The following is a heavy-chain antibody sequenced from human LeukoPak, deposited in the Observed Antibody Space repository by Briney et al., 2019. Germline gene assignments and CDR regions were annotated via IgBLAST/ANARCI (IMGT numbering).Heavy chain of an antibody. V-gene: IGHV3-53*01. J-gene: IGHJ4*02. Sequence: GGSLRLSCVASGFTVNTNYMSWVRQAPGKGLEWVSVIYSGGTSYYAESVKGRFTLSRDNSKNMLYLQMNSLRVEDTAVYYCARTENWGSFDYWGQGTLVTVSS. CDR1: GFTVNTNY. CDR2: IYSGGTS. D-gene: IGHD7-27*01. CDR3: ARTENWGSFDY.